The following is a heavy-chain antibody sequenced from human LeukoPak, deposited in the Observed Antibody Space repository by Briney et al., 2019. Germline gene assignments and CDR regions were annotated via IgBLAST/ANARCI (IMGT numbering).Heavy chain of an antibody. Sequence: SETLSLTCTVSGGSISSYYWSWIRQPPGKGLEWIGYIYYSGSTNYNPSLRSRVTISVDTSKNQFSLKLSSVTAADTAVYYCARYYYDSSGYYEDYWGQGTLVTVSS. D-gene: IGHD3-22*01. J-gene: IGHJ4*02. CDR3: ARYYYDSSGYYEDY. CDR2: IYYSGST. CDR1: GGSISSYY. V-gene: IGHV4-59*01.